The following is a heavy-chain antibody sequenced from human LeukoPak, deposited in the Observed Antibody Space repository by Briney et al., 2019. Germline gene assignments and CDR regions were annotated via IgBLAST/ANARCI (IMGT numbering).Heavy chain of an antibody. CDR1: GFTFSSYG. Sequence: GGSLRLSCAASGFTFSSYGMHWVRQAPGKGREWVAVIWYDGSNKYYADSVKGRFTISRDNSKNTLYLQMNSLRAEDTAVYYCARDSDYGDLGGYWGQGTLVTVSS. V-gene: IGHV3-33*01. CDR2: IWYDGSNK. D-gene: IGHD4-17*01. CDR3: ARDSDYGDLGGY. J-gene: IGHJ4*02.